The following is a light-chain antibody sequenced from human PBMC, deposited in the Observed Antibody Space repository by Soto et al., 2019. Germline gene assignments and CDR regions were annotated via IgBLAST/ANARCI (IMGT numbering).Light chain of an antibody. CDR2: DVS. V-gene: IGLV2-14*01. CDR3: SSYTSSSIRYV. Sequence: QSVLTQPASVSGSPGQSITISCTGTSSDVGGYNYVSWYQQHPGKAPKLVIYDVSNRPSGVSSRFSGSKSGNTASLTISGLQAEDGADYYCSSYTSSSIRYVFGTGTKVTVL. J-gene: IGLJ1*01. CDR1: SSDVGGYNY.